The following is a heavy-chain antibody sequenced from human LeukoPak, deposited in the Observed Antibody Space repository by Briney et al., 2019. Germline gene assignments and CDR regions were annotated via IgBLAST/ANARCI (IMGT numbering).Heavy chain of an antibody. CDR1: GGSISSYY. V-gene: IGHV4-59*01. CDR2: IYYTGST. Sequence: SETLSLTCTVSGGSISSYYWSWIRQPPGKGLEWIGYIYYTGSTNYNPSLKSRVTISVDTSKNQFSLKLSSVTAADTAVYYCARGGGFRNCGGGCYWVRGVFDSWGGATMATVSA. CDR3: ARGGGFRNCGGGCYWVRGVFDS. D-gene: IGHD2-21*01. J-gene: IGHJ3*02.